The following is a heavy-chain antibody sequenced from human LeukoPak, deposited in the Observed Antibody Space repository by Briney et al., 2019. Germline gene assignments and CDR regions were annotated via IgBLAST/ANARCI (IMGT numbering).Heavy chain of an antibody. Sequence: GGSLRLSCAASGFTFSSYAMSWFRQAPGKGLEWVSAISGSGGSTYYADSVKGRFTISRANSKNTLYLQMNSLRAEDTAVYYCAQKPAYDIVVVVAANWFDPWGQGTLVTVSS. CDR1: GFTFSSYA. J-gene: IGHJ5*02. V-gene: IGHV3-23*01. D-gene: IGHD2-15*01. CDR2: ISGSGGST. CDR3: AQKPAYDIVVVVAANWFDP.